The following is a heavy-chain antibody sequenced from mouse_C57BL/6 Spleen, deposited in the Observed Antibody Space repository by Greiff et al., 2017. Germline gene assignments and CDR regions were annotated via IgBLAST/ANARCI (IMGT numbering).Heavy chain of an antibody. V-gene: IGHV5-9-1*02. CDR2: ISSGGDYI. J-gene: IGHJ1*03. CDR1: GFTFSSYA. CDR3: TRDLYSNHWYFDV. Sequence: EVKVIESGEGLVKPGGSLKLSCAASGFTFSSYAMSWVRQTPEKRLEWVAYISSGGDYIYYADTVKGRFTISRDNARNTLYLQMSSLKSEDTATYYCTRDLYSNHWYFDVWGTGTTVTVSS. D-gene: IGHD2-5*01.